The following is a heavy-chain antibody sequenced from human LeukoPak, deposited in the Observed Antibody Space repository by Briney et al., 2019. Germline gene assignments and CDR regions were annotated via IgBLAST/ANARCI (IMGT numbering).Heavy chain of an antibody. CDR1: GYTFTSYG. J-gene: IGHJ4*02. Sequence: AASVKVSCKASGYTFTSYGISWVRQAPGQGLEWMGWISAYNGNTNYAQKLQGRVTMTTDTSTSTAYMELRSLRSDDTAVYYCARAPAPYYYDGSGLFDYWGQGTLVTVSS. D-gene: IGHD3-22*01. V-gene: IGHV1-18*01. CDR2: ISAYNGNT. CDR3: ARAPAPYYYDGSGLFDY.